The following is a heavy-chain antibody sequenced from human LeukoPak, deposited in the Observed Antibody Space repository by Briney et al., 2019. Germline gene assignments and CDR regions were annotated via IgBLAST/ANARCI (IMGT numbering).Heavy chain of an antibody. Sequence: GGFLRLSCAASGFTFSSYAMHWVRQAPGKGLEWVAVISYDGSNKYYADSVKGRFTISRDNSKNTLYLQMNSLRAEDTAVYYCAIDYGDYGGLDYWGQGTLVTVSS. CDR3: AIDYGDYGGLDY. D-gene: IGHD4-17*01. CDR2: ISYDGSNK. CDR1: GFTFSSYA. V-gene: IGHV3-30-3*01. J-gene: IGHJ4*02.